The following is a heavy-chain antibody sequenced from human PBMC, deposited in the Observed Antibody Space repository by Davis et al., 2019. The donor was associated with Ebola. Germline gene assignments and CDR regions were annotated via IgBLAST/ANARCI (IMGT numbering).Heavy chain of an antibody. CDR2: ISNSDGTT. J-gene: IGHJ4*02. CDR1: GFTFTSST. Sequence: PGGSLRLSCAASGFTFTSSTMSWVRQAPGKGLEWVSTISNSDGTTYYADSVKGRFTISRDTSKNTMYLQMDSLRADDTAVYYCAKDRQAGGWGQGTMVTVSS. CDR3: AKDRQAGG. V-gene: IGHV3-23*01. D-gene: IGHD3-16*01.